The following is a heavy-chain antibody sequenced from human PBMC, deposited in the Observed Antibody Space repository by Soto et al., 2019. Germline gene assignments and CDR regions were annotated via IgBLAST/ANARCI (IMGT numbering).Heavy chain of an antibody. CDR2: IGGGDDI. Sequence: PGGSLRLSCEASGFTFSNYAMAWVRQTPGEGPEWVSTIGGGDDIFYAESVKGRFIISRDDSRSTMYLQMDNMRVEDTAIYFCVKDAINYNGIYDAFDVWGQGRVITV. CDR1: GFTFSNYA. V-gene: IGHV3-23*01. D-gene: IGHD2-21*01. J-gene: IGHJ3*01. CDR3: VKDAINYNGIYDAFDV.